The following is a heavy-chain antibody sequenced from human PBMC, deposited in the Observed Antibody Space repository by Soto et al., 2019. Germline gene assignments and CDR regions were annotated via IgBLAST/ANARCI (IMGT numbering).Heavy chain of an antibody. V-gene: IGHV1-18*01. Sequence: ASVKVSCKASGYTFTSYGISWVRQAPGQGLEWMGWISGYNGNTNLAQKLQGRVTITRDTSASTAYMELSSLRSEDTAVYYCARGLGLYYFDYWGQGTLVTVSS. CDR1: GYTFTSYG. CDR2: ISGYNGNT. D-gene: IGHD1-26*01. CDR3: ARGLGLYYFDY. J-gene: IGHJ4*02.